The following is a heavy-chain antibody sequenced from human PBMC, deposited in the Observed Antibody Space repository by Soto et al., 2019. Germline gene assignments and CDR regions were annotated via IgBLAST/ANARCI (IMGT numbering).Heavy chain of an antibody. CDR3: ARDSHYRRSFYGMDV. CDR2: INPNSGGK. Sequence: QVQLVQSGAEVKKPGASVKVSCKASGYTFTGYYMHWVRQAPGQGLEWMGWINPNSGGKNYAQKFQGWVTMTRDTSISTAYMEMSRLRSDDTAVYYCARDSHYRRSFYGMDVWGQGPTVTVSS. V-gene: IGHV1-2*04. CDR1: GYTFTGYY. J-gene: IGHJ6*02. D-gene: IGHD1-26*01.